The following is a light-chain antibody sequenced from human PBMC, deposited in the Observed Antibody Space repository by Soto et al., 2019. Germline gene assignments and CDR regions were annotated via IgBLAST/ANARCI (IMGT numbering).Light chain of an antibody. CDR2: GAS. CDR3: QQYNNWPPL. V-gene: IGKV3-15*01. J-gene: IGKJ5*01. CDR1: QSVSSN. Sequence: EIVMTQSPATLSVSPGERATLSCRASQSVSSNLAWYQQKPGQAPRLLIYGASTRATGIPARFSGSGSGTDFTLNISSLQAEDFAVYYCQQYNNWPPLFGQGTRLEIK.